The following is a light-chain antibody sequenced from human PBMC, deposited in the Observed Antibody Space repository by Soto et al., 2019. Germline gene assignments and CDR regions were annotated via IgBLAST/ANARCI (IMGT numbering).Light chain of an antibody. CDR3: QNYDNWPPTWT. Sequence: EAVLTQSPGTLSLSPGERATLSCRASQSVAANYLAWYQQKPGQAPRPLIYATSSRATDVPDRFSGSGSGTDFTLTISRLEPEDFAVYYCQNYDNWPPTWTFGQGTKVDIK. CDR1: QSVAANY. J-gene: IGKJ1*01. CDR2: ATS. V-gene: IGKV3-20*01.